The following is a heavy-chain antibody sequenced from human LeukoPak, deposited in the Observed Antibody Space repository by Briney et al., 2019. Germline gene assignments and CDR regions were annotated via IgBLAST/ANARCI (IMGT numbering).Heavy chain of an antibody. Sequence: PGGSLRLSCAASGFTFSTYGMHWVRKAPGKGLEWVAVISNDGSKRYYADSVKGRFTVSRDNSKKTLYLQMNSLRTEDTAVYYCAIGSRYDILTGSPFDYWGQGTLVTVSS. V-gene: IGHV3-30*03. D-gene: IGHD3-9*01. CDR3: AIGSRYDILTGSPFDY. CDR1: GFTFSTYG. J-gene: IGHJ4*02. CDR2: ISNDGSKR.